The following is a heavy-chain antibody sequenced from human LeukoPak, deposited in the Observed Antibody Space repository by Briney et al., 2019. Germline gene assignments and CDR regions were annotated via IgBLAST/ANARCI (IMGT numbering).Heavy chain of an antibody. CDR3: ASGYSYGSVY. D-gene: IGHD5-18*01. CDR2: INHSGST. Sequence: SETLSLTCAVYGGSFSGYYWSWIRQPPGKGLEWIGEINHSGSTNYNPSLKSRVTISVDTSKNQFSLKLSSVTAADTAVYYCASGYSYGSVYWGRGTLVTVSS. CDR1: GGSFSGYY. J-gene: IGHJ4*02. V-gene: IGHV4-34*01.